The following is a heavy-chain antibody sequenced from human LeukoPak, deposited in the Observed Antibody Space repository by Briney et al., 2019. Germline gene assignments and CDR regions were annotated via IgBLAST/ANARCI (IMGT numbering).Heavy chain of an antibody. J-gene: IGHJ4*02. CDR2: ISSSGSTI. V-gene: IGHV3-48*04. CDR3: ARDYYGSGSYLDY. D-gene: IGHD3-10*01. Sequence: PGRSLRLSCAASGFTFSSYGMHWIRQAPGKGLEWVSYISSSGSTIYYADSVKGRFTISRDNAKNSLYLQMNSLRAEDTAVYYCARDYYGSGSYLDYWGQGTLVTVSS. CDR1: GFTFSSYG.